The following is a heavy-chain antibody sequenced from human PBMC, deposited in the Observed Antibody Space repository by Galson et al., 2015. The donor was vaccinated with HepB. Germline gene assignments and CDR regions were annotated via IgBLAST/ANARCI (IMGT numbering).Heavy chain of an antibody. D-gene: IGHD5-12*01. Sequence: SVKVSCKASGYTFTSHWMHWVRQAPGQGLEWMGIINPSGGSTSYAQKFQGRVTMTRDTSTGTVYMELSSLRSEDTAVYYCARDISMQYSGAYGAWWFAPWGQGTRVTVSS. J-gene: IGHJ5*02. CDR1: GYTFTSHW. V-gene: IGHV1-46*01. CDR3: ARDISMQYSGAYGAWWFAP. CDR2: INPSGGST.